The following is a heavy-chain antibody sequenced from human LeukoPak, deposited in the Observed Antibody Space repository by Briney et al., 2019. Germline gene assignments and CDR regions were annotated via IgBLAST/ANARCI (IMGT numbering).Heavy chain of an antibody. J-gene: IGHJ3*02. CDR2: IYYSGST. CDR3: ARHRGPDAFDI. Sequence: PSETLSLTCTVSGGSISSYYWSWIRQPPGKGLEWIGYIYYSGSTNYNPSLKSRVTISVDTSKNQFSLKLSSVTAADTDVYYCARHRGPDAFDIWGQGTMVTVSS. V-gene: IGHV4-59*08. CDR1: GGSISSYY.